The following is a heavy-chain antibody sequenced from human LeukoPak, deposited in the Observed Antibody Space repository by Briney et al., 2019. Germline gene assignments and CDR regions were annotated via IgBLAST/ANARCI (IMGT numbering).Heavy chain of an antibody. CDR1: GCSISDNY. J-gene: IGHJ4*02. CDR3: AGYLSEVMTCVDY. CDR2: IYYSGST. Sequence: PSETLSLTCTDPGCSISDNYWRSIRQPPGKGLEWIGFIYYSGSTKYNPSLESRVTISVDTSKNQLSLNLNSVTAADTAECYCAGYLSEVMTCVDYWGQGALVTVSS. V-gene: IGHV4-59*08. D-gene: IGHD2-21*02.